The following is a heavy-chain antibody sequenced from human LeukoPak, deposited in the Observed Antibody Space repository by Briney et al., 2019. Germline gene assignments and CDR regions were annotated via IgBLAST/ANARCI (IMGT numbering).Heavy chain of an antibody. CDR1: GGSFSGYY. D-gene: IGHD3-16*02. CDR3: ARLRMITFGGVIDSLDY. Sequence: PSETLTLTCAVYGGSFSGYYWSWIRQPPGKGLEWIGEVNHSGSTNYNPSLKSRVTISVDTSKNQFSLKLSSVTAADTAVYYCARLRMITFGGVIDSLDYWGQGTLVTVSS. J-gene: IGHJ4*02. CDR2: VNHSGST. V-gene: IGHV4-34*01.